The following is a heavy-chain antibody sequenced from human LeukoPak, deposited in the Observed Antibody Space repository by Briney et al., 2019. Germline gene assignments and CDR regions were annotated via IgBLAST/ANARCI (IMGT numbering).Heavy chain of an antibody. D-gene: IGHD1-26*01. V-gene: IGHV4-30-4*08. CDR3: ARGLGDV. CDR2: IYYSGST. J-gene: IGHJ6*04. CDR1: GGSISSSSYY. Sequence: SETLSLTCTVSGGSISSSSYYWGWIRQPPGKGLEWIGYIYYSGSTYYNPSLKSRVTISVDTSKNQFSLKLSSVTAADTAVYYCARGLGDVWGKGTTVTVSS.